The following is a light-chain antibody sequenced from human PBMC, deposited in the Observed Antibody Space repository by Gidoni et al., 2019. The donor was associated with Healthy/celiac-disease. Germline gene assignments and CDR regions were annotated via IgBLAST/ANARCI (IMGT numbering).Light chain of an antibody. CDR3: QVWDSSSDLVV. V-gene: IGLV3-21*03. J-gene: IGLJ2*01. Sequence: SYVLTQPPSVSVAPGKTARITCGGNNIGSKSVHWYQQKPVQAPVLVVYDDSDRPSGIPERFSGSNSGNTATLTISRVEAGDEADYYCQVWDSSSDLVVFGGGTKLTVL. CDR2: DDS. CDR1: NIGSKS.